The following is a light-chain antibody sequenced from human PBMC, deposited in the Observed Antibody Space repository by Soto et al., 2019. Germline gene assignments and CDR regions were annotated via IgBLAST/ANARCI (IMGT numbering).Light chain of an antibody. CDR2: GAS. V-gene: IGKV3-20*01. J-gene: IGKJ1*01. Sequence: EVVLTQSPGTLSLSPGERATLSFRASQSVSSYLAWYQQKPGQAPRLLMYGASSRATGIPDRFSGSGSGTDFTLTISRLEPEDFAVYYCHHYGDTPRTFGQGTKVDIK. CDR1: QSVSSY. CDR3: HHYGDTPRT.